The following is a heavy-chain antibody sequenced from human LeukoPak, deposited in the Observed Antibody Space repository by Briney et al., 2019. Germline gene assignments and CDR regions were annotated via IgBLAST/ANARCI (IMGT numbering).Heavy chain of an antibody. D-gene: IGHD1-26*01. CDR3: ARSAIVGATKGAFDI. J-gene: IGHJ3*02. Sequence: GGSLRLSCAASGFTFSRYGMHWVRQAPGKGLEWVAFIRYDGSNKYYADSVKGRFTISRDNSKNTLYLQMNSLRAEDTAVYYCARSAIVGATKGAFDIWGQGTMVTVSS. CDR2: IRYDGSNK. V-gene: IGHV3-30*02. CDR1: GFTFSRYG.